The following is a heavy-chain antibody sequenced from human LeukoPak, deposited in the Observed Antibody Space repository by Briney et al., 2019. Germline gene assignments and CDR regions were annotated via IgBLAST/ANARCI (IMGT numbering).Heavy chain of an antibody. D-gene: IGHD7-27*01. CDR3: ARDLKLGILGY. Sequence: PGGSLRLSCAASGFTFSSYSMNWVRQAPGKGLEWVSYISSSSSTIYYADSVKGRFTISRDNAKNSLYLQMNSLRAEDTAVYYCARDLKLGILGYWGQGTLVPVSS. V-gene: IGHV3-48*01. J-gene: IGHJ4*02. CDR2: ISSSSSTI. CDR1: GFTFSSYS.